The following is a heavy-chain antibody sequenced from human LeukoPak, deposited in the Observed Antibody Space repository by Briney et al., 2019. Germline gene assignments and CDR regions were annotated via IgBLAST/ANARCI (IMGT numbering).Heavy chain of an antibody. Sequence: GESLKISCKGFGFKFTNYFIGWVRQMPGKGLEWVGIIYPTNSDTRYSPSLQGQVTISADKSISTAYLQWSSLKASDTAMYYCARLEMSYKPFDYWGQGTLVTVSS. D-gene: IGHD1-26*01. CDR1: GFKFTNYF. CDR2: IYPTNSDT. J-gene: IGHJ4*02. CDR3: ARLEMSYKPFDY. V-gene: IGHV5-51*01.